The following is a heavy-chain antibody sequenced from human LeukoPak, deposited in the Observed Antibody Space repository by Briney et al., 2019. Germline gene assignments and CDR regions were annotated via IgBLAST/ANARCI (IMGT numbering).Heavy chain of an antibody. CDR1: GGTFSSYA. J-gene: IGHJ6*02. V-gene: IGHV1-69*04. CDR3: ARVEYGSGSYPDYYYYYGMDV. CDR2: IIPILGIA. Sequence: ASVKVSCKASGGTFSSYAISWVRQAPGQGLEWMGRIIPILGIANYAQKFQGRVTITADKSTSTAYMELGSLRSEDTAVYYCARVEYGSGSYPDYYYYYGMDVWGQGTTVTVSS. D-gene: IGHD3-10*01.